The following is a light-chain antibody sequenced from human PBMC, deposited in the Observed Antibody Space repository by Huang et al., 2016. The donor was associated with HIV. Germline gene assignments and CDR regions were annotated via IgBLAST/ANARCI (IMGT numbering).Light chain of an antibody. CDR1: QSFSNY. Sequence: EIVLTQSPATLSLSPGEKATLSCRASQSFSNYLAWYQQKPGQAPRLLSYDASNRATGIPARFSGSGSGTDFTLTISSLESEDFAVYYCQQRSRTFGGGTKVEIK. CDR3: QQRSRT. V-gene: IGKV3-11*01. J-gene: IGKJ4*01. CDR2: DAS.